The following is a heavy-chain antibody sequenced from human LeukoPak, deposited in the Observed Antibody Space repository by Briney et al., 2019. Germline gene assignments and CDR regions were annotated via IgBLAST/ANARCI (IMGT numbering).Heavy chain of an antibody. Sequence: PSETLSLTCAVYGGSFSGYYWSWIRQPPGKGLEWIGGINHSGSTKYNPSLKSRVTISVDTSKNQFSLKLSSVTAADTAVYYCASTLVDYDFWSGYYHFDYWGQGTLVTVSS. CDR2: INHSGST. V-gene: IGHV4-34*01. CDR1: GGSFSGYY. J-gene: IGHJ4*02. D-gene: IGHD3-3*01. CDR3: ASTLVDYDFWSGYYHFDY.